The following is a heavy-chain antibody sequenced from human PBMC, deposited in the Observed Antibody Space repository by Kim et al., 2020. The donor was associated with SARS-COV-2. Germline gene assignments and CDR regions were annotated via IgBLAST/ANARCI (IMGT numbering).Heavy chain of an antibody. J-gene: IGHJ6*02. CDR3: ARDIAVAGTRLYYYYGMDV. CDR1: GFTFSSYS. D-gene: IGHD6-19*01. Sequence: GGSLRLSCAASGFTFSSYSMNWVRQAPGKGLEWVSSISSSSSYIYYADSVKGRFTISRDNAKNSLYLQMNSLRAEDTAVYYCARDIAVAGTRLYYYYGMDVWGQGTTVTVSS. CDR2: ISSSSSYI. V-gene: IGHV3-21*04.